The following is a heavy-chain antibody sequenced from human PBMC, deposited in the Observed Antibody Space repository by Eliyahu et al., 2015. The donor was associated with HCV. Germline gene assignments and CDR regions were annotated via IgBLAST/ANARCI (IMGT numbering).Heavy chain of an antibody. CDR1: GXTFTDYY. J-gene: IGHJ4*02. D-gene: IGHD4-17*01. CDR3: ARESEYGQHFDY. Sequence: QVQLVHSGAEVKKPGASVKVSCKASGXTFTDYYMHWVRQAPGQGLEWMGWINPNSGGTNXAQTFQGRVTMTRDTSLSTAYMELSRLKSDDTAVYYCARESEYGQHFDYWGQGTLVSVSS. V-gene: IGHV1-2*02. CDR2: INPNSGGT.